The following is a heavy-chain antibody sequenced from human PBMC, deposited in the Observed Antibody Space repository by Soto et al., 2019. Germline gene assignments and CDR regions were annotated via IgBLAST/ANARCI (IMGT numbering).Heavy chain of an antibody. CDR1: GGSFSGYY. Sequence: SETLSLTCAVYGGSFSGYYWSWIRQPPGKGLEWIGEINHSGSTNYNPSLKSRVTISVDTSKNQFSLKLSSVTAADTAVYYCARVPTSLSITMVRGVIPPRAYGMDVWGQGTTVTVSS. J-gene: IGHJ6*02. D-gene: IGHD3-10*01. CDR2: INHSGST. V-gene: IGHV4-34*01. CDR3: ARVPTSLSITMVRGVIPPRAYGMDV.